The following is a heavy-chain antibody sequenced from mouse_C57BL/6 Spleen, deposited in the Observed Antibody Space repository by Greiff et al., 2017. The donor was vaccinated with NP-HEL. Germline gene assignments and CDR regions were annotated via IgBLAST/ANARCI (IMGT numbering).Heavy chain of an antibody. J-gene: IGHJ1*03. V-gene: IGHV5-4*01. D-gene: IGHD3-2*02. Sequence: EVKLVESGGGLVKPGGSLKLSCAASGFTFSSYAMSWVRQTPEKRLEWVATISDGGSYTYYPDNVKGRFTISRDNAKNNLYLQMSHLKSEDTAMYYCAREDSSGYWYFDVWGTGTTVTVSS. CDR3: AREDSSGYWYFDV. CDR2: ISDGGSYT. CDR1: GFTFSSYA.